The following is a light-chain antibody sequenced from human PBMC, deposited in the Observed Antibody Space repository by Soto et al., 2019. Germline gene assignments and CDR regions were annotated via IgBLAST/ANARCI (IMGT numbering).Light chain of an antibody. CDR1: SSDIGIYNL. Sequence: QSALTQPASVSGSPGQSITIFCTGTSSDIGIYNLVSWYQQHPGKAPKLMIYNVYSRPSGVSSRFSGSKSGNTASLTISWLQAEDEADYYCNSYTSDSNYVFGTGTKLTVL. V-gene: IGLV2-14*03. CDR3: NSYTSDSNYV. CDR2: NVY. J-gene: IGLJ1*01.